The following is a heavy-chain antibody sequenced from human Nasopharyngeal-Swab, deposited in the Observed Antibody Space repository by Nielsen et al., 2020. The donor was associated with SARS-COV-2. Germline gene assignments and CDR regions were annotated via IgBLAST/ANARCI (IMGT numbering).Heavy chain of an antibody. CDR3: ARQRGYTYGDAFDV. Sequence: GESLKISCAASGFTFSSYAMSWVRQAPGTGLEWVSSISSSSYIYYADSLKGRFTISRDNAKNSLYLQMNSLRAEDTAVYYCARQRGYTYGDAFDVWGQGTMVTVSS. CDR2: ISSSSYI. D-gene: IGHD5-18*01. V-gene: IGHV3-21*01. CDR1: GFTFSSYA. J-gene: IGHJ3*01.